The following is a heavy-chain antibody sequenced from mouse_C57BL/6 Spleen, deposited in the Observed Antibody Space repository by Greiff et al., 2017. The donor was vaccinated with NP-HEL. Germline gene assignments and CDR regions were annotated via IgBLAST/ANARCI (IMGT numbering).Heavy chain of an antibody. V-gene: IGHV1-76*01. J-gene: IGHJ4*01. CDR3: ARNDGYYGDAMDY. Sequence: QVQLKQSGAELVRPGASVKLSCKASGYTFTDYYINWVKQRPGQGLEWIARIYPGSGNTYYNEKFKGKATLTAEKSSSTAYMQLSSLTSEDSAVYFCARNDGYYGDAMDYWGQGTSVTVSS. D-gene: IGHD2-3*01. CDR2: IYPGSGNT. CDR1: GYTFTDYY.